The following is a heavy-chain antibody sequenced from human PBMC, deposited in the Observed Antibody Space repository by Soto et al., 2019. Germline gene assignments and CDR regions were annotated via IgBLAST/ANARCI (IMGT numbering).Heavy chain of an antibody. V-gene: IGHV2-5*02. D-gene: IGHD4-17*01. CDR2: IYWDDDK. J-gene: IGHJ4*02. CDR1: GFSLSTSKVG. CDR3: ARTKGSTVTYYFDY. Sequence: QITLKESGPTLVKPTQTLTLTCTFSGFSLSTSKVGVGWIRQPPGKALEWLVFIYWDDDKRYSPSLKSRLTITKDTSKNQVVLTMTNMDPMDTATYYCARTKGSTVTYYFDYWGQGTLVTVSS.